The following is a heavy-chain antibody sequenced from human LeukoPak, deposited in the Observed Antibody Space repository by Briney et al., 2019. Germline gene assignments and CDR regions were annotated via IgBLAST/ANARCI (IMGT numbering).Heavy chain of an antibody. CDR3: AKETPTISYDYVWGSPDY. CDR2: ISGSGGST. Sequence: GGSLRLSCAASGFTFSSYAMSWVRQAQGKGLEWVSAISGSGGSTYYVDSVKGRFTISRDNSKNTLYLQMNSLRAEDTAVYYCAKETPTISYDYVWGSPDYWGQGTLVTVSS. D-gene: IGHD3-16*01. J-gene: IGHJ4*02. CDR1: GFTFSSYA. V-gene: IGHV3-23*01.